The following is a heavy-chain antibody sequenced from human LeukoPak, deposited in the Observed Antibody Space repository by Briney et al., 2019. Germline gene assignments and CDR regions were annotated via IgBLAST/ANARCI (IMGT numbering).Heavy chain of an antibody. CDR2: IGSGGLTT. CDR3: ARDHGSGSFQFDP. J-gene: IGHJ5*02. Sequence: GGSLRLSCAASGFTFSSYEMNWVRQAPGKGLQWVSCIGSGGLTTYYADSVKGRFTISRDNAKNSLYLQMNSLRAEDTAVYYCARDHGSGSFQFDPWGQGTLVTVSS. V-gene: IGHV3-48*03. D-gene: IGHD3-10*01. CDR1: GFTFSSYE.